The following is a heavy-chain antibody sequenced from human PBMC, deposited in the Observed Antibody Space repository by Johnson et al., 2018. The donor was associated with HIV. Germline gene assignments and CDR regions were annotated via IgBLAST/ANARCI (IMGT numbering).Heavy chain of an antibody. Sequence: VQLVESGGGLVQPGGSLRLSCAASGFTFSSYWMSWVRQAPGKGLEWVSVISGNGGTTYYADSVKGRFTISRDNTNNTLLLQMNSLRADDTAVYYCAKDSTITIFGVVTSPYGFDVWGQGTMVTVSS. CDR2: ISGNGGTT. J-gene: IGHJ3*01. V-gene: IGHV3-23*04. CDR3: AKDSTITIFGVVTSPYGFDV. CDR1: GFTFSSYW. D-gene: IGHD3-3*01.